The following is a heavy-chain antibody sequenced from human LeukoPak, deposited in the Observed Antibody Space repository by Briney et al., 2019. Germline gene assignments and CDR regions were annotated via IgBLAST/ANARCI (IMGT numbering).Heavy chain of an antibody. J-gene: IGHJ4*02. CDR2: ISGSGDST. CDR3: AKRLSFGVAIGDFDY. Sequence: GGSLRLSCAASGFTFSNYAMSWVRQAPGKGLEWVSAISGSGDSTYYADSVKGRFTISRDSSMETQYLQMNSLRAEDTATYFCAKRLSFGVAIGDFDYWGQGTLVTVSS. CDR1: GFTFSNYA. D-gene: IGHD3-3*01. V-gene: IGHV3-23*01.